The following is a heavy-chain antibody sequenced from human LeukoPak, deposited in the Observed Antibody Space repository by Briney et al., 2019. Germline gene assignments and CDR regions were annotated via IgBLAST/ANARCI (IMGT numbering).Heavy chain of an antibody. CDR3: AKKGVGFYPSAMDV. CDR2: ISGSGGSK. V-gene: IGHV3-23*01. Sequence: PGGSLRLSCAASGFTFSSCAMNWVRQAPGKGLEWVSVISGSGGSKYYADSVKGRFTISRDNSKNTMYPQMNSLRVEDTAIYYCAKKGVGFYPSAMDVWGQGTTVTVSS. CDR1: GFTFSSCA. J-gene: IGHJ6*02. D-gene: IGHD1-26*01.